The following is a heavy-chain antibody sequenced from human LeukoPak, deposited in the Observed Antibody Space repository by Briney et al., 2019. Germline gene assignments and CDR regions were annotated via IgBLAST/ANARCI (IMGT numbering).Heavy chain of an antibody. V-gene: IGHV4-59*08. J-gene: IGHJ5*02. D-gene: IGHD3-16*01. CDR2: IYYSGST. CDR1: GGSINSYY. Sequence: SETLSLTCTVSGGSINSYYWSWVRQPPGKGLEWIGYIYYSGSTNYNPSLKSRVTISIDMPKNQFSLNLSSVTAADTAVYYCARHYTYNWLDPWGQGTLVTVSS. CDR3: ARHYTYNWLDP.